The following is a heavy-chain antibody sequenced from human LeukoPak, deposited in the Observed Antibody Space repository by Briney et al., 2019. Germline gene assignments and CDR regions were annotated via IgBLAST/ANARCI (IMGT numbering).Heavy chain of an antibody. V-gene: IGHV3-30*02. CDR1: GLTFSSYG. J-gene: IGHJ4*02. CDR3: CGDFDY. D-gene: IGHD2-21*01. CDR2: IPYDGDNG. Sequence: GGSLRLSCAASGLTFSSYGMHWVRQAPDKGLEWVAFIPYDGDNGYYADSVKGRFTISRDNSKNTLYLQMNSLRDEDTAVYYCCGDFDYWGQGTLVTVSS.